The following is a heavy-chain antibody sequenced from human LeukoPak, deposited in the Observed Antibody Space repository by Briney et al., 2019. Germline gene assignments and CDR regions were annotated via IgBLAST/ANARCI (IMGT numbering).Heavy chain of an antibody. V-gene: IGHV1-2*02. D-gene: IGHD7-27*01. J-gene: IGHJ4*02. CDR1: GGTFSSYA. Sequence: ASVKVSCKASGGTFSSYAISWVRQAPGQGLALMGWINPNSGGTNYAQKFQGRVTMTRDTSISTAYMELSRLRSDDTAVYYCARGPNWGSSDYWGQGTLVTVSS. CDR3: ARGPNWGSSDY. CDR2: INPNSGGT.